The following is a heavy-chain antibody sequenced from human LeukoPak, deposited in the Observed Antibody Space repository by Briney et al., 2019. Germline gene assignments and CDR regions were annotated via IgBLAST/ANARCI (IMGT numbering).Heavy chain of an antibody. J-gene: IGHJ4*02. V-gene: IGHV3-23*01. D-gene: IGHD2-21*02. CDR2: ISGSGGST. Sequence: PGGSLRLSCAAPGFTFSSYAMSWVRQAPGKGLEWVSAISGSGGSTYYADSVKGRFTISRDNSKNTLYLQMNSLRAEDTAVYYCAKCDFDSSHFDYWGQGTLVTVSS. CDR3: AKCDFDSSHFDY. CDR1: GFTFSSYA.